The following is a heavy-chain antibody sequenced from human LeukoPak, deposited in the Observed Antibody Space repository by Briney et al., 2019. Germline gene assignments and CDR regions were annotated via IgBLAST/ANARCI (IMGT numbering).Heavy chain of an antibody. J-gene: IGHJ4*02. V-gene: IGHV3-72*01. D-gene: IGHD6-19*01. CDR1: GFTFSDHY. Sequence: GGSLRLSCAASGFTFSDHYMDWVRQAPGKGLEWVGRSRNKANSYTTEYAASVKGRFTISRDDSKNSLYLQMNSLKTEDTAVYYCARLHSSGWYTDHWGQGTLVIVSS. CDR2: SRNKANSYTT. CDR3: ARLHSSGWYTDH.